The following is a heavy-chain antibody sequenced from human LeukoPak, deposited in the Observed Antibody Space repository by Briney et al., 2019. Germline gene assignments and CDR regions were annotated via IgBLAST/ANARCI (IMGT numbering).Heavy chain of an antibody. Sequence: GGSLRLSCAASGFTFDDYAMHWVRQAPGKGLEWVSLISWDGGSTYYADSVKGRFTISRDNSKNSLYLQMNSLRAEDTALYYCAKDSGYDLKTFDYWGQGTLVTVSS. D-gene: IGHD5-12*01. J-gene: IGHJ4*02. CDR2: ISWDGGST. V-gene: IGHV3-43D*03. CDR3: AKDSGYDLKTFDY. CDR1: GFTFDDYA.